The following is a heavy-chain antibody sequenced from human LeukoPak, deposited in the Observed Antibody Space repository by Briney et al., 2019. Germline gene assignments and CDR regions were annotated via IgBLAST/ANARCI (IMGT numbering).Heavy chain of an antibody. V-gene: IGHV3-23*01. CDR2: VSGSGATT. CDR3: AKDRYSGTQGFDY. Sequence: GGSLRLSCAASGFTFKNYAMTWVRQAPGKGLEWVSDVSGSGATTYYADSVRGRFTISRDNSKNMLYLQMNTLRAEDTALYYCAKDRYSGTQGFDYWGQGTPVTVSS. D-gene: IGHD1-26*01. J-gene: IGHJ4*02. CDR1: GFTFKNYA.